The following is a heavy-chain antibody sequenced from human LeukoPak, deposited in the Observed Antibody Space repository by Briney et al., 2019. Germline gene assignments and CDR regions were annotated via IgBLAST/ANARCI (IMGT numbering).Heavy chain of an antibody. CDR1: GGPFSGYY. CDR2: INHSGST. V-gene: IGHV4-34*01. Sequence: SETLSLTCAVYGGPFSGYYWSWIRQPPGKGLEWIGEINHSGSTNYNPSLKRRVTISVDTSKNQFSLKLSSVTAADTAVYYCARHSSGNFDYWGQGTLVTVSS. D-gene: IGHD1-26*01. J-gene: IGHJ4*02. CDR3: ARHSSGNFDY.